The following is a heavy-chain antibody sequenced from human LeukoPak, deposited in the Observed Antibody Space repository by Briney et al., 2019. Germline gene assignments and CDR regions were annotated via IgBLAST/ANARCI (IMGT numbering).Heavy chain of an antibody. J-gene: IGHJ3*02. CDR2: ICYSGST. CDR3: ARVSGGAFDI. V-gene: IGHV4-59*01. CDR1: GGSISSYY. Sequence: SETLSLTCTVSGGSISSYYWSWIRQPPGKGLEWIGYICYSGSTNYNPSLKSRVTISADTSKNQFSLKLSSVTAADTAVYYCARVSGGAFDIWGQGTMVTVSS.